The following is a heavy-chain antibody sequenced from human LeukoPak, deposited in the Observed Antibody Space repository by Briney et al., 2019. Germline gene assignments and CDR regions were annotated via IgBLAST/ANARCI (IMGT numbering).Heavy chain of an antibody. Sequence: PGGSLRLSCAASGFTFSNYGMHWVRQTPGKGLEWVAFIRYDGSNKYYADSVKGRFTISRDNSKNTLYLQMNSLRAEDTAVYYCAKDQVFAVTTTSFDYWGQGTLVTVSS. CDR1: GFTFSNYG. D-gene: IGHD4-17*01. CDR3: AKDQVFAVTTTSFDY. V-gene: IGHV3-30*02. CDR2: IRYDGSNK. J-gene: IGHJ4*02.